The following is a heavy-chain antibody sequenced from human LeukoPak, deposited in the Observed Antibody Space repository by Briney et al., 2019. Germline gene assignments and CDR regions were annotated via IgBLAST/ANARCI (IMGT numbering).Heavy chain of an antibody. CDR3: ASGYWFLDL. CDR1: GGAISSGGYS. V-gene: IGHV4-30-2*01. J-gene: IGHJ2*01. CDR2: IHHTGST. Sequence: PSQTLSLTCAVSGGAISSGGYSWTWFRQPPGKGLEWIGYIHHTGSTYYKPSLKSRVTISVDRSKNQFSLKLTSVTAADTAVYYCASGYWFLDLWGRGTLVTVSS.